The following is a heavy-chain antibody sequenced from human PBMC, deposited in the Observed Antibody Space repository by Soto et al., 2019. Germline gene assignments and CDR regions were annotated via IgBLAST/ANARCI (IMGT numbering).Heavy chain of an antibody. Sequence: KSSETLSLTCAVYGGSFSGYYWSWIRQPPGKGLEWIGEINHSGSTNYNPSLKSRVTISVDTSKNQFSLKLSSVTAADTAVYYCARAGAGITIFGVVLYNWFDPWGQGTLVTVSS. V-gene: IGHV4-34*01. CDR3: ARAGAGITIFGVVLYNWFDP. J-gene: IGHJ5*02. CDR1: GGSFSGYY. D-gene: IGHD3-3*01. CDR2: INHSGST.